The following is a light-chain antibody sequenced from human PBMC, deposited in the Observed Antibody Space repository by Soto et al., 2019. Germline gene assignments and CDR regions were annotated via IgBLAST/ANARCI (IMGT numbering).Light chain of an antibody. CDR3: QQRSNWPLIT. CDR2: GAS. J-gene: IGKJ4*01. CDR1: QSVSSSY. V-gene: IGKV3D-20*02. Sequence: EIVLTQSPGILSLSPGERATLTCRASQSVSSSYLAWYQQKPGQAPRLLIYGASSRATGIPDRFSGSGSWTDLTLTIGSLDPEYFAVYYCQQRSNWPLITFGGGTKLEIK.